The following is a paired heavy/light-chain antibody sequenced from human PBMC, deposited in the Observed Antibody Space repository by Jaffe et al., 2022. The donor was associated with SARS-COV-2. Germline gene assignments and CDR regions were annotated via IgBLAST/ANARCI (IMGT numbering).Light chain of an antibody. CDR1: ALPKQY. J-gene: IGLJ3*02. V-gene: IGLV3-25*03. CDR2: KDS. CDR3: QSADSSGTRV. Sequence: SYELTQPPSVSVSPGQTARITCSADALPKQYAYWYQQKPGQAPVLVIYKDSERPSGIPERFSGSSSGTTVTLTISGVQAEDEADYYCQSADSSGTRVFGGGTKLTVL.
Heavy chain of an antibody. CDR3: AKDAYGSGSSPYYYYGMDV. Sequence: EVQLLESGGGLVQPGGSLRLSCAASGFTFSSYAMSWVRQAPGKGLEWVSAISGSGGSTYYADSVKGRFTISRDNSKNTLYLQMNSLRAEDTAVYYCAKDAYGSGSSPYYYYGMDVWGQGTTVTVSS. D-gene: IGHD3-10*01. V-gene: IGHV3-23*01. CDR2: ISGSGGST. CDR1: GFTFSSYA. J-gene: IGHJ6*02.